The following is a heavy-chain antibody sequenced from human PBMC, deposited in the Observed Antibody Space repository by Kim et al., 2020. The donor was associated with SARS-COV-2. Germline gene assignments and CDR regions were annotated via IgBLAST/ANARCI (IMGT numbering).Heavy chain of an antibody. Sequence: ASVKVSCKVSGYTLTELSMHWVRQAPGKGLEWMGGFDPEDGETIYAQKFQGRVTMTEDTSTDTAYMELSSLRSEDTAVYYCATDPYYDILTGYYNDYWGQGTLVTVSS. CDR1: GYTLTELS. CDR2: FDPEDGET. D-gene: IGHD3-9*01. J-gene: IGHJ4*02. V-gene: IGHV1-24*01. CDR3: ATDPYYDILTGYYNDY.